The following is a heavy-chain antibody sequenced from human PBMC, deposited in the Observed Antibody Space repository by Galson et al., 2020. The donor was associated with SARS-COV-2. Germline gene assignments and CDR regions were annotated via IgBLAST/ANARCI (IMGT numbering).Heavy chain of an antibody. D-gene: IGHD1-26*01. Sequence: GGSLRLSCAASGFTFSNYGMHWVRQAPGKGLEWVAVISYDGSNKYYADSVKGRFTISRDNSKNTLYLQMNSLRAEDTAVYYCAKGESGSYFTHFDYWGQGTLVTVSS. CDR1: GFTFSNYG. V-gene: IGHV3-30*18. CDR3: AKGESGSYFTHFDY. J-gene: IGHJ4*02. CDR2: ISYDGSNK.